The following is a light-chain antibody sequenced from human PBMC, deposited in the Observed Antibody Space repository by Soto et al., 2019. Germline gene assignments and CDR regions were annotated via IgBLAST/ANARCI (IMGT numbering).Light chain of an antibody. V-gene: IGKV3-20*01. CDR2: GAS. J-gene: IGKJ1*01. CDR3: QQYSSSGT. Sequence: IVMTQSPATLSVSPGERATLSCRASQSVSIYLAWYQQKPGQAPRLLIYGASNRATGIPDRFSGSGSGTDFTLTISRLEPEDFAVYYCQQYSSSGTFGQGTKVDIK. CDR1: QSVSIY.